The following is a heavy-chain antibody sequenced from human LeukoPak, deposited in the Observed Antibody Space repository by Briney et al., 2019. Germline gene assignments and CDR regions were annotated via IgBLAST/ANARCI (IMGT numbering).Heavy chain of an antibody. J-gene: IGHJ4*02. D-gene: IGHD3-10*01. Sequence: ASVKVSCKASGYTFTSYDINWVRQATGQGLEWMGWMNPNSGNTGYAQKFQGRVTMTTNTSINTAYMELSSLRSEDTAVYYCARTMYYYDSGSYQTLFGYWGQGTLVTVSS. CDR1: GYTFTSYD. CDR3: ARTMYYYDSGSYQTLFGY. CDR2: MNPNSGNT. V-gene: IGHV1-8*01.